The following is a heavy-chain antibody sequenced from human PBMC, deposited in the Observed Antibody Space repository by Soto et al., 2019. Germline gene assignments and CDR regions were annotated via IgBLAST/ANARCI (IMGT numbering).Heavy chain of an antibody. CDR3: ARDVSGSQYAI. CDR2: TRNRANSYTT. D-gene: IGHD3-10*01. V-gene: IGHV3-72*01. Sequence: GGSLRLSCAVSGFTLSDYHMDWVRQAPGKGLEWVGRTRNRANSYTTDYAASVKGRFTISRDDSKNSLYLQMTSLKTEDTAVYYCARDVSGSQYAIWGQGTVDTVSS. CDR1: GFTLSDYH. J-gene: IGHJ3*02.